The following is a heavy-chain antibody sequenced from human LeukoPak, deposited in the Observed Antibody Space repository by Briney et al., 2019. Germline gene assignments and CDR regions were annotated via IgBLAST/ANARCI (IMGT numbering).Heavy chain of an antibody. J-gene: IGHJ4*02. D-gene: IGHD3-10*01. V-gene: IGHV3-23*01. CDR2: ISGSGGST. CDR3: AKESGPPVTMVRGFKY. Sequence: PGGSLRLSCAASGFTFNIYAMSWVRQAPGKGLEWVSVISGSGGSTYYADSVKGRFTISRDNSKNTLYLQMNSLRAEDTAVYYCAKESGPPVTMVRGFKYWGQGTLVTVSS. CDR1: GFTFNIYA.